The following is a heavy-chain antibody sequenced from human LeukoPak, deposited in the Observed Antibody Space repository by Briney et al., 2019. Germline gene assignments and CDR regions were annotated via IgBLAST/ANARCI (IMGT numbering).Heavy chain of an antibody. Sequence: ASVKVSCKASRYTFTDCYIHLVRQAPGQGLEWMGWIDPKSGGTNYAQKFQGRVTMTRDTSISTAYMEVSSLRSDDTAIYYCAGLSSVAVRPGWVDPWGQGTLVTVSS. J-gene: IGHJ5*02. CDR1: RYTFTDCY. CDR2: IDPKSGGT. CDR3: AGLSSVAVRPGWVDP. V-gene: IGHV1-2*02. D-gene: IGHD6-6*01.